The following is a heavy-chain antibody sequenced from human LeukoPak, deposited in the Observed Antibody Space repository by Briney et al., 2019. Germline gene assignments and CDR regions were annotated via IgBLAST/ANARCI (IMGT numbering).Heavy chain of an antibody. D-gene: IGHD5-18*01. Sequence: ASVKVSCKVSGYTLTELFMHWVRQAPGKGVEWMGGFDPEDGETIYAQKFQGRVTMTEDTSTDTAYMELSSLRSEDTAVYYCAIRGYRGYYFDYWGQGTLVTVSS. CDR2: FDPEDGET. CDR1: GYTLTELF. CDR3: AIRGYRGYYFDY. V-gene: IGHV1-24*01. J-gene: IGHJ4*02.